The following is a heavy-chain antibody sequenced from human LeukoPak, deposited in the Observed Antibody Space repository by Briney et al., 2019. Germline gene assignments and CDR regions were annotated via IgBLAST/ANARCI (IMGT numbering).Heavy chain of an antibody. CDR3: ATVVTRDYFDY. D-gene: IGHD4-17*01. J-gene: IGHJ4*02. V-gene: IGHV4-59*01. CDR2: SYYSGST. CDR1: GDSISSYY. Sequence: SETLSLTCTVSGDSISSYYWSWIRQPPGKGLEWIGYSYYSGSTNYNPSLKSRVTISVDTSKNQFSLKLSSVTAADTAVYYCATVVTRDYFDYWGQGTLVTVSS.